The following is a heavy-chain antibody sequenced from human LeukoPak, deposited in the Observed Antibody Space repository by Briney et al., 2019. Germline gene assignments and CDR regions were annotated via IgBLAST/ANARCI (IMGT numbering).Heavy chain of an antibody. CDR1: GFTFRSSA. CDR2: ISGSGSGGST. V-gene: IGHV3-23*01. Sequence: GGSLRLSCAASGFTFRSSAMSWVRQAPGKGLEWVSSISGSGSGGSTYYADSVKGRFTISRDNSKNTLYLQMNSLIAEDTAVHYCARDPSSGWYLKGWFDPWGQGTLVTVSS. J-gene: IGHJ5*02. CDR3: ARDPSSGWYLKGWFDP. D-gene: IGHD6-19*01.